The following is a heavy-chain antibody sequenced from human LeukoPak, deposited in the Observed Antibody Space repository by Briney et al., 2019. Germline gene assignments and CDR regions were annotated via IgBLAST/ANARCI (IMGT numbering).Heavy chain of an antibody. Sequence: GGSLRLSCAVSGFTFSSYEMNWVRQAPGKGLEWVSYISSSGSTIYYADSVKGRFTISRDNAKNSLYLQMNSLRAEDTAVYYCARDGLEYCSGGSCYYVYWGQGTLVTVSS. V-gene: IGHV3-48*03. CDR1: GFTFSSYE. D-gene: IGHD2-15*01. J-gene: IGHJ4*02. CDR2: ISSSGSTI. CDR3: ARDGLEYCSGGSCYYVY.